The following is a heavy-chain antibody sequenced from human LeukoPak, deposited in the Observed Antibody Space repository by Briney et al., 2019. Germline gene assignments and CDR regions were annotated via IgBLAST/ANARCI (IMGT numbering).Heavy chain of an antibody. CDR3: ARGRALFD. CDR2: IYYSGTT. CDR1: GGSISTYY. Sequence: PSETLSLTCTVSGGSISTYYWNWIRQPPGKGLEWIGYIYYSGTTNYNPSLKSRVSMSVDTSKNQFSLKLSSVTAADTAVYYCARGRALFDWGQGTLVTVSS. J-gene: IGHJ4*02. D-gene: IGHD2-21*01. V-gene: IGHV4-59*12.